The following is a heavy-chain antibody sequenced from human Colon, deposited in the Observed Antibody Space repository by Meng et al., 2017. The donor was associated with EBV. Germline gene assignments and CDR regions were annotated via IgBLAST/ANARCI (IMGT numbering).Heavy chain of an antibody. Sequence: QVQVVPFGAGGREPGASVRASRKASPYAFGSYGISWVRQAPGQGLEWMGWFVNYRDTYPAPKFQHRVTMTTDTLTNTVFMELRSLTPDDTAVYYCVRGTPGRSYCDYWGQGTLVTVSS. V-gene: IGHV1-18*01. CDR1: PYAFGSYG. J-gene: IGHJ4*02. D-gene: IGHD3-10*01. CDR3: VRGTPGRSYCDY. CDR2: FVNYRDT.